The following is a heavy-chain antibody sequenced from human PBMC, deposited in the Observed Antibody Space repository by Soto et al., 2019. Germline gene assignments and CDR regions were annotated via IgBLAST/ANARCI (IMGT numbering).Heavy chain of an antibody. Sequence: VGSPRLSCAASDFTFSNYVMNWVRQAPGKGLEWVATISYSVDKTHYADSVRGRFTISRDNSKNTLSLQMNSLRAEDAAVYYCVRRAITATTKWGAFDIWGQGTMVTVSS. CDR3: VRRAITATTKWGAFDI. D-gene: IGHD1-7*01. CDR1: DFTFSNYV. J-gene: IGHJ3*02. V-gene: IGHV3-23*01. CDR2: ISYSVDKT.